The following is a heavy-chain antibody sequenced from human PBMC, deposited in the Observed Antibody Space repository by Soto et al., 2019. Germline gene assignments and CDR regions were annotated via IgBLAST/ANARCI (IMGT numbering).Heavy chain of an antibody. D-gene: IGHD2-2*01. Sequence: SETLSLTCTVSGVSISGYYWSWIRQSPGKGLEFIGYIFYSGTTNYNPSLKSRVTISVDTSKNQFSLKLSSVTAADTAVYYCARLYFKGIVVVPAAPGHFDYWGQGTLVTVSS. J-gene: IGHJ4*02. CDR3: ARLYFKGIVVVPAAPGHFDY. V-gene: IGHV4-59*08. CDR2: IFYSGTT. CDR1: GVSISGYY.